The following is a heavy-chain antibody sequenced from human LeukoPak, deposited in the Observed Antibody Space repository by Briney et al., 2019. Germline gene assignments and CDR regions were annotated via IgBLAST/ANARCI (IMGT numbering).Heavy chain of an antibody. J-gene: IGHJ4*02. Sequence: PGGSLRLSCAAAGFTFMSYWMQSVRQAPGKGLVWVSRINSDGSSTSYADSVKGRFTISRDNATNTLYLQMNSLRAEDTAVSYCASVYYDSSGTFDYWGQGTLVTVSS. V-gene: IGHV3-74*01. CDR2: INSDGSST. D-gene: IGHD3-22*01. CDR1: GFTFMSYW. CDR3: ASVYYDSSGTFDY.